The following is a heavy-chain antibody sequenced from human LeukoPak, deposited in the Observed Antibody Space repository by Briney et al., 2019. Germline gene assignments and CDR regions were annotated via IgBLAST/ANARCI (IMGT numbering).Heavy chain of an antibody. D-gene: IGHD7-27*01. CDR2: ISGSGGST. CDR1: GFTFSSSA. Sequence: GGSLRLSCAASGFTFSSSAMRWVRQAPGKGLEWVSAISGSGGSTYYADSLKGRFTISRDNSKNTLYLQMNSLRAEDTAVYYCAKAVTGDFVFDYWGQGTLVTVSS. CDR3: AKAVTGDFVFDY. V-gene: IGHV3-23*01. J-gene: IGHJ4*02.